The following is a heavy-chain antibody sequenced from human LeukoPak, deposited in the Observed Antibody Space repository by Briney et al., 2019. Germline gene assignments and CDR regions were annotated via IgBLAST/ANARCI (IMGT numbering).Heavy chain of an antibody. CDR2: INHSGST. CDR3: ARVGQPNY. Sequence: SETLSLTCAVYGGSFSGYYWSWIRQPPGKGLEGIGEINHSGSTNYNPSLKSRVTISVDRSKNQLSLKLSSVTAADTGVYYCARVGQPNYWGQGTLVTVSS. J-gene: IGHJ4*02. V-gene: IGHV4-34*01. D-gene: IGHD1-14*01. CDR1: GGSFSGYY.